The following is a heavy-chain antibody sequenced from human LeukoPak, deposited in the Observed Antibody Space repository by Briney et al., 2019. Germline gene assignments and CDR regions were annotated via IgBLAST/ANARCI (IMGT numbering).Heavy chain of an antibody. D-gene: IGHD6-13*01. V-gene: IGHV3-30-3*01. CDR1: GFTFSTYS. CDR3: ARAGIAAAAPDY. CDR2: ISYDGINK. J-gene: IGHJ4*02. Sequence: GRSLRLSCAASGFTFSTYSMHWVRQAPGKGLEWVAVISYDGINKYYADSVKGRFTISRDNSKNTLYLQMNSLRAEDTAVYYCARAGIAAAAPDYWGQGTLVTVSS.